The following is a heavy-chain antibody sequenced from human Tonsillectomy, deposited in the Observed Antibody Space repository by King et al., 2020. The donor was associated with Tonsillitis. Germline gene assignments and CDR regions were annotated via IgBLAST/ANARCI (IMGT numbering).Heavy chain of an antibody. CDR2: ISSSSYYT. CDR3: ARSDSSGYYPYYYYGMDV. V-gene: IGHV3-11*06. D-gene: IGHD3-22*01. CDR1: GFTFSDYY. J-gene: IGHJ6*02. Sequence: VQLQESGGGLVKPGGSLRLSCAASGFTFSDYYMTWIRQAPGKGLEWVSYISSSSYYTNYADSVKGRFTISRDNAKNSLYLQMNSLRAEDTAVYYCARSDSSGYYPYYYYGMDVWGQGTTVTVSS.